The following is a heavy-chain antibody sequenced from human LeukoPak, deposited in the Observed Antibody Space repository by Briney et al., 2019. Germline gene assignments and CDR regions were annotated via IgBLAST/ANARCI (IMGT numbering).Heavy chain of an antibody. V-gene: IGHV5-51*01. J-gene: IGHJ4*02. Sequence: GESLQISCKGSGSSFTCYWIGWVRQLPGKGLEGMGIIYPGDSDTRYSPSFQGQVTISADKSISTAYLQWSSLKASDTAMYYCARLVPDYDFWSGPVGYWGQGTLVTVSS. CDR1: GSSFTCYW. D-gene: IGHD3-3*01. CDR3: ARLVPDYDFWSGPVGY. CDR2: IYPGDSDT.